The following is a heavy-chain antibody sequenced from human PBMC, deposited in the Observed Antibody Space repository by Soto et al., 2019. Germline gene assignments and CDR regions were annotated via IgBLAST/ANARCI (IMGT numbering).Heavy chain of an antibody. Sequence: APGKALEWVANIKQDGSDQYYVGSVKGRFTISRDNAKNSLYLHMNSLRAEDTAVYYCAREGYSYGTYFDYWGQGTLVTVSS. J-gene: IGHJ4*02. V-gene: IGHV3-7*01. D-gene: IGHD5-18*01. CDR3: AREGYSYGTYFDY. CDR2: IKQDGSDQ.